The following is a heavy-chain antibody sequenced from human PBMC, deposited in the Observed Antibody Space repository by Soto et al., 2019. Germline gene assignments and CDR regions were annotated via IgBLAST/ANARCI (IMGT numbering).Heavy chain of an antibody. Sequence: LSLTCTVSGGSISNYFCNWIRQPAGKGLEWIGRIDNSGSTNYNPSLKSRITMSADTSRNQFSLKLNSVTAADTAVYYCARGGQDFWSGPFDYWGQGAPVTVSS. CDR1: GGSISNYF. CDR3: ARGGQDFWSGPFDY. D-gene: IGHD3-3*01. J-gene: IGHJ4*02. CDR2: IDNSGST. V-gene: IGHV4-4*07.